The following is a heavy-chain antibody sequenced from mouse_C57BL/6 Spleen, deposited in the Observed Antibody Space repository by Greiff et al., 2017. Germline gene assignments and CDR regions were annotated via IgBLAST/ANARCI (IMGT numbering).Heavy chain of an antibody. V-gene: IGHV5-4*01. CDR3: ARDPDYYGSSYVGDYAMDY. Sequence: EVKVEESGGGLVKPGGSLKLSCAASGFTFSSYAMSWVRQTPEKRLEWVATISDGGSYTYYPDNVKGRFTISRDNAKNNLYLQMSHLKSEDTAMYYCARDPDYYGSSYVGDYAMDYWGQGTSVTVSS. J-gene: IGHJ4*01. D-gene: IGHD1-1*01. CDR1: GFTFSSYA. CDR2: ISDGGSYT.